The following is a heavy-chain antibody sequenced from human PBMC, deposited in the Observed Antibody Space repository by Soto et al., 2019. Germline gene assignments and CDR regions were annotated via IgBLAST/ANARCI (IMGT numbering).Heavy chain of an antibody. CDR1: GDTLGSYW. V-gene: IGHV5-10-1*01. D-gene: IGHD2-21*01. CDR3: ARFRIHNGLDV. J-gene: IGHJ6*02. CDR2: IDPSDSHT. Sequence: GESLKISCKDSGDTLGSYWITWVRQMPGKGLEWMGRIDPSDSHTHYSPSFQGHVTISADKSISTAYLQWSSLKASDTAMYYCARFRIHNGLDVWGQGTTVTVPS.